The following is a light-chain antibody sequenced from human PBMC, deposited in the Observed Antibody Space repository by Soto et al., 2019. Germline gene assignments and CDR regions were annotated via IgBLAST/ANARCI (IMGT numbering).Light chain of an antibody. V-gene: IGKV1-27*01. Sequence: DIQMTQSPSSLSASVGDRVTITCRASQDISVYLAWYQQKPGKGPKLLIYSASTWQSGVPSRFSGSGSGTDFTLTISSLQPEDVATYYCQKFNTAPLTFGQGTRLEIK. J-gene: IGKJ5*01. CDR3: QKFNTAPLT. CDR1: QDISVY. CDR2: SAS.